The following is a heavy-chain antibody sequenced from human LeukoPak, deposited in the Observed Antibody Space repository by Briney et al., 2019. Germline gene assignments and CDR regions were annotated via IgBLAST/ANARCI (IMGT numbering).Heavy chain of an antibody. D-gene: IGHD3-22*01. CDR1: GGSFSGYY. CDR3: ARADYDSSGVKGYYYYYYMDV. J-gene: IGHJ6*03. V-gene: IGHV4-34*01. Sequence: SETLSLTCAVYGGSFSGYYWSWIRQPPGKGLEWLGEINHSGSTNYNPSLKSRVTISVDTSKNQFSLKLSSVTAADTAVYYCARADYDSSGVKGYYYYYYMDVWGKGTTVTVSS. CDR2: INHSGST.